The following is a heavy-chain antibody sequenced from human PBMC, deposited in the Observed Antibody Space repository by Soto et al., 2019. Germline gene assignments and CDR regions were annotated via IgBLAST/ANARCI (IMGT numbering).Heavy chain of an antibody. CDR2: ISSNRNTI. J-gene: IGHJ4*02. CDR1: GFTFSSYS. Sequence: GGSLRLSCAASGFTFSSYSMNWVRQAPGKGLEWVSYISSNRNTIYYADSVKGRFTISRDNAKNTLYLQMNSLRGEDTAVYYCAKDGAIAAAAYFFEYWGQGSLVTVSS. V-gene: IGHV3-48*01. CDR3: AKDGAIAAAAYFFEY. D-gene: IGHD6-13*01.